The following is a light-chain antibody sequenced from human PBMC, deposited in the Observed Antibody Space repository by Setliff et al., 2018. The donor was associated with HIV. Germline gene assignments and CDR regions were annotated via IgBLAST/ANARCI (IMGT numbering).Light chain of an antibody. J-gene: IGLJ1*01. CDR2: EVR. CDR1: SSDVGGYNY. Sequence: QSALAQPASVSGSPGQSITISCTGTSSDVGGYNYVSWYQQHPGKAPKLIIYEVRNRPSGVSNRFSGSKSGNTASLTISGLQAEDEADYCCSAYAITNTPHFGTGTKVTVL. V-gene: IGLV2-14*01. CDR3: SAYAITNTPH.